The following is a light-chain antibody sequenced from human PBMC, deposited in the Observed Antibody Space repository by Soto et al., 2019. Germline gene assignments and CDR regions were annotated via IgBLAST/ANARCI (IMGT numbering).Light chain of an antibody. J-gene: IGKJ1*01. CDR1: QSVNIN. Sequence: IVLTQSPGTLSLSPGERATLSCRASQSVNINLAWYRQTPGQPPRLLIYGASTRAADTPPRFSGAGSGTDFTLTISRVEPSDFAVYYCQQYGTSLATFGQGTQVE. V-gene: IGKV3-20*01. CDR2: GAS. CDR3: QQYGTSLAT.